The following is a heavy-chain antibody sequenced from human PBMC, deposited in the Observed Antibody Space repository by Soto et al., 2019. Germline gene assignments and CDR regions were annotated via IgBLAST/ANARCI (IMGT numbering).Heavy chain of an antibody. Sequence: QVQLQESGPGLVKPSQTLSLTCNVSGGSISSGDYYWSWIRQPPGKGLEWIGYIYYSGSTYYNPSLKSRVTMSVDTSKNQFSLKLSSVTAADTAVYYCASVPYRSGWYSDFWGQGTLVTVSS. V-gene: IGHV4-30-4*01. CDR2: IYYSGST. CDR3: ASVPYRSGWYSDF. D-gene: IGHD6-19*01. CDR1: GGSISSGDYY. J-gene: IGHJ4*02.